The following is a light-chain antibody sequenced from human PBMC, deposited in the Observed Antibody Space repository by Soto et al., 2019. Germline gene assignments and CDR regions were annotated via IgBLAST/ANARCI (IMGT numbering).Light chain of an antibody. CDR2: GAT. CDR1: QSISDY. J-gene: IGKJ4*01. Sequence: DIQMTQSPSSLSASVGDRVTITCRASQSISDYLNWYEQKPGKAPQLLFYGATSLQSGVPSRFSGSGSGTDFTLTIASLQPEDFTTYFCQQSYSAPLTFGGGTE. CDR3: QQSYSAPLT. V-gene: IGKV1-39*01.